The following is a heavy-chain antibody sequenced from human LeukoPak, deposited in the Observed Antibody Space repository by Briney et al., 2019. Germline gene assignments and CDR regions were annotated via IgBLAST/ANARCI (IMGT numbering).Heavy chain of an antibody. D-gene: IGHD2/OR15-2a*01. CDR3: ARTVVNRADP. Sequence: GASVKVSCKASGYPFTTYGFIWVRQAPGRGPEWLGWISANTVNRKAAQTLRDRLNMTTDAASQTAYMYLTSLTSDDTAMYFCARTVVNRADPWGQGTLVIVSP. CDR2: ISANTVNR. V-gene: IGHV1-18*01. J-gene: IGHJ5*02. CDR1: GYPFTTYG.